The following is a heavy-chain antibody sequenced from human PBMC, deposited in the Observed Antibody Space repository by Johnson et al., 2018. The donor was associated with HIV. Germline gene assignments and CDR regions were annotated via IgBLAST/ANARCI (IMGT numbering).Heavy chain of an antibody. J-gene: IGHJ3*02. CDR2: ISYDGSNK. CDR1: GFTFSSYA. CDR3: ATDIAVGGAFDI. V-gene: IGHV3-30*04. D-gene: IGHD6-19*01. Sequence: VQLLESGGGVVQPGRSLRLSCAASGFTFSSYAIHWVRQAPGKGLEWVAVISYDGSNKYYADSVKGRFTISRDNSKNTLYLQMNSLRAEDTAVYYCATDIAVGGAFDIWGQGTMVTVSS.